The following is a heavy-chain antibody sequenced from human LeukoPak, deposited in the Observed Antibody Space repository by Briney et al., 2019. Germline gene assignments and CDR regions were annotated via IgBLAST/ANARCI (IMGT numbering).Heavy chain of an antibody. CDR2: VYYSGTT. V-gene: IGHV4-59*08. D-gene: IGHD3-3*01. J-gene: IGHJ4*02. Sequence: SETLSLTCTVSGGSISSYYWSWIRQPPGRGLEWIGYVYYSGTTGYNPSLKSRVTILVDTSKNQFSLKLRSVTAADTAVYYCASTRNRAWSGYYTVDYWGQGTLVTVSS. CDR3: ASTRNRAWSGYYTVDY. CDR1: GGSISSYY.